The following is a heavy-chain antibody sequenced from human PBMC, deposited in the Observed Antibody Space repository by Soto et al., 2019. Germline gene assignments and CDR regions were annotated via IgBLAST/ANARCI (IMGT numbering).Heavy chain of an antibody. Sequence: QLLLQESGPGLVKPSETLSLTCTVSGGSILDSTYYWAWIRQSPGKGLEWIGTIFYSGGTFYTPSLKSRVTMSVDTSNNQFSLKLSSVTAADTAVHYCARQASGHYYGWFDPWGQGTLVTVSS. CDR1: GGSILDSTYY. V-gene: IGHV4-39*01. CDR3: ARQASGHYYGWFDP. J-gene: IGHJ5*02. D-gene: IGHD3-22*01. CDR2: IFYSGGT.